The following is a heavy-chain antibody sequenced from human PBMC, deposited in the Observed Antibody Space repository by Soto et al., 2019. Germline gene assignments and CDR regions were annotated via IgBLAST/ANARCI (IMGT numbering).Heavy chain of an antibody. J-gene: IGHJ6*02. V-gene: IGHV1-69*13. Sequence: SVKVSCKASGGTFSSYAISWVRQAPGQGLEWMGGIIPIFGTANYAQKFQGRVTITADESTSTAYMELSSLRSEDTAVYYCASHIYGTANYYYYVIDFWGQGSTDTCSS. CDR3: ASHIYGTANYYYYVIDF. D-gene: IGHD5-18*01. CDR1: GGTFSSYA. CDR2: IIPIFGTA.